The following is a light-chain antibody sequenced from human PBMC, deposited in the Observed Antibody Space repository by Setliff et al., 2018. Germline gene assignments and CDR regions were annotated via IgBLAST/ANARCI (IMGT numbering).Light chain of an antibody. CDR2: DVT. CDR3: SSYRSSSTLVV. Sequence: QSALTQPASVSGSPGQSITISCIGTSSDIGDSYNYVSWYQHYPGKAPKLMIFDVTNRPSGVSNRFPGSKSGNTASLTISGLQAEDEALYYCSSYRSSSTLVVFGGGTQLTVL. CDR1: SSDIGDSYNY. V-gene: IGLV2-14*03. J-gene: IGLJ2*01.